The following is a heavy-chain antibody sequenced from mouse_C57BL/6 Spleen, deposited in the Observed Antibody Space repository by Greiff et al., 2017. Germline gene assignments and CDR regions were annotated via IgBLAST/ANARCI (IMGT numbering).Heavy chain of an antibody. CDR2: IYPGNGDT. CDR3: AREGVRLPSYYAMDY. J-gene: IGHJ4*01. D-gene: IGHD3-2*02. CDR1: GYTFTSYN. Sequence: QVQLQQSGAELVRPGASVKMSCKASGYTFTSYNMYWVKQTPRQGLEWIGAIYPGNGDTSYNQKFKGKATLTVDKSSSTAYMQLSSLTSEDSAVYFCAREGVRLPSYYAMDYWGQGTSVTVSS. V-gene: IGHV1-12*01.